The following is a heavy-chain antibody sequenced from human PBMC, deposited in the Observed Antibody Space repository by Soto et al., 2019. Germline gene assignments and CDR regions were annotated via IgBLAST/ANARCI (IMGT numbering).Heavy chain of an antibody. J-gene: IGHJ5*02. V-gene: IGHV1-46*01. CDR3: ARDGRFLEWLADP. Sequence: QVQLVQSGAEVKKPGASVKVSCKASGYTFTSYYMHWVRQAPGQGLEWMGIINPSGGSTSYAQKFQGSVXXTXDMXTSTVYMEVSSLRSEDTAVDYCARDGRFLEWLADPWGQGTLVTVSS. CDR2: INPSGGST. CDR1: GYTFTSYY. D-gene: IGHD3-3*01.